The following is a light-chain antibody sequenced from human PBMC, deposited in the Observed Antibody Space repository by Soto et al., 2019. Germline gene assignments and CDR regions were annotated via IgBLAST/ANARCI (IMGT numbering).Light chain of an antibody. Sequence: QAVVTQSSSASASLGSSVKLTCTLSSGHSSYIIAWHQQQPGKAPRYLMKLEGSGSYNKGSGVPDRFSGSSSGADRYLTISNLQSEDEADYYCETCDSNTVVFGGGTKLTVL. CDR3: ETCDSNTVV. V-gene: IGLV4-60*03. CDR1: SGHSSYI. J-gene: IGLJ2*01. CDR2: LEGSGSY.